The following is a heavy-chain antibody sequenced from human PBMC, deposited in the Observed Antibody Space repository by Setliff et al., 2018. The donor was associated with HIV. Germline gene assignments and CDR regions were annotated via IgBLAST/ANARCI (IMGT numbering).Heavy chain of an antibody. D-gene: IGHD3-22*01. V-gene: IGHV4-31*03. Sequence: SETLSLTCTVSGGSISSGGYYWSWIRQHPGKGLEWIGYIYYTGSTYYNPSLKSRVSISVDTSKNQFSLKLTSVTAADTAVYYCARVRYYYDSSGLDPWGQGTLVTVSS. J-gene: IGHJ5*02. CDR1: GGSISSGGYY. CDR3: ARVRYYYDSSGLDP. CDR2: IYYTGST.